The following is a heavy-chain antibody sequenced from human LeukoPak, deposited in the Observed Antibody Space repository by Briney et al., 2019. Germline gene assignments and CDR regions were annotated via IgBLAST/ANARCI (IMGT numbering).Heavy chain of an antibody. J-gene: IGHJ5*02. CDR2: IIPIFGRA. CDR3: ARDGGSSWEYNWFDP. CDR1: GGTFTIYA. Sequence: SGKVSFKAAGGTFTIYAIRWVRQAPGQGREGMGGIIPIFGRANYAHKFQGSVTITADESTTTAYMELSSLRSEDTAVYYCARDGGSSWEYNWFDPWGQGTLVTVSS. V-gene: IGHV1-69*01. D-gene: IGHD6-13*01.